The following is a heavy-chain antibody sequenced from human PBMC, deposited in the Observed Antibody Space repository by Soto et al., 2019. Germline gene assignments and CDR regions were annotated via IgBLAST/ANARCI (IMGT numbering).Heavy chain of an antibody. J-gene: IGHJ4*02. D-gene: IGHD1-26*01. Sequence: VKVSCKASGYTFTISVISWVRQARGQRLEWIGWICACSGNTNYAQKFQERVTITRDMSTSTAYMELSSLRSEDTAVYYCAVNTSGSYQFDYWGQGTLVTVSS. CDR1: GYTFTISV. CDR3: AVNTSGSYQFDY. CDR2: ICACSGNT. V-gene: IGHV1-58*02.